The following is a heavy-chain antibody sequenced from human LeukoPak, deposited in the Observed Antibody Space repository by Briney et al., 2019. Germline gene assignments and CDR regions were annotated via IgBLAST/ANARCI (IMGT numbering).Heavy chain of an antibody. CDR3: ARGSGYCSGGSCYGRPGLGY. CDR2: INHSGST. Sequence: KPSETLSLTCAVYGGSFSGYYWSWIRQPPGKGLEWIGEINHSGSTNYNPSLKSRVTISVDTSKNQFSLKLSSVTAADTAVYYCARGSGYCSGGSCYGRPGLGYWGQGTLVTVSS. D-gene: IGHD2-15*01. J-gene: IGHJ4*02. CDR1: GGSFSGYY. V-gene: IGHV4-34*01.